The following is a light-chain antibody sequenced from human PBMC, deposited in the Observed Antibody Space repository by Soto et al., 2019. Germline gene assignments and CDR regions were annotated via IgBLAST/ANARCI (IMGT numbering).Light chain of an antibody. J-gene: IGKJ1*01. CDR3: QQYGSSPTWT. CDR1: HTISSSY. Sequence: ENVLTQSPGTLSLSPGERATLSCRASHTISSSYLAWYQQKPGQAPRLLMYGASTRATGIPDRFSGSGSGTDFTLTISRLEPEDSAVYYCQQYGSSPTWTFGQGTKVDIK. CDR2: GAS. V-gene: IGKV3-20*01.